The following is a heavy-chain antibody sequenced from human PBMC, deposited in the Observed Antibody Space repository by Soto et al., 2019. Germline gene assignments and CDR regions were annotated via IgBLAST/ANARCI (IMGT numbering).Heavy chain of an antibody. V-gene: IGHV3-48*02. D-gene: IGHD3-3*01. CDR1: GFTFSSYS. CDR2: ISSSSSTI. Sequence: GGSLRLSCAASGFTFSSYSMNWVRQAPGKGLEWVSYISSSSSTIYYADSVKGRFTISRDNAKNSLYLQMNSLRDEDTAVYYCAGGIFWSGYYASPYYGMDVWGQGTTVTVSS. J-gene: IGHJ6*02. CDR3: AGGIFWSGYYASPYYGMDV.